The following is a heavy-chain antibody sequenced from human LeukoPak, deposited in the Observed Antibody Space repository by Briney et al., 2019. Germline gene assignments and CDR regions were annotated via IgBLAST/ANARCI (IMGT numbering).Heavy chain of an antibody. Sequence: ASVKVPCKASGYTFTSYYMHWVRQAPGQGLEWMGIINPSGGSTSYAQKFQGRVTMTRDTSTSTVYMELSSLRSEDTAVYYCARGASVGDYYYYYGMDVWGQGTTVTVSS. V-gene: IGHV1-46*01. CDR1: GYTFTSYY. CDR3: ARGASVGDYYYYYGMDV. J-gene: IGHJ6*02. CDR2: INPSGGST. D-gene: IGHD3-16*01.